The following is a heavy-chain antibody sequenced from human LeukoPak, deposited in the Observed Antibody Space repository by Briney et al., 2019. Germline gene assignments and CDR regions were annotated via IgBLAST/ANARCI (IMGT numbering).Heavy chain of an antibody. J-gene: IGHJ1*01. CDR1: GGSIRNNTYC. D-gene: IGHD6-25*01. V-gene: IGHV4-39*07. Sequence: PSETLSLTCTVSGGSIRNNTYCWGWIRQPPGKALEWIGSIYYSGSTYYSPSLKSRVAISVDTSKNQFSLKLSSVTAADTAVYYCATLYKGSFIAAAVAGGEYFQHWGQGTLVTVSS. CDR3: ATLYKGSFIAAAVAGGEYFQH. CDR2: IYYSGST.